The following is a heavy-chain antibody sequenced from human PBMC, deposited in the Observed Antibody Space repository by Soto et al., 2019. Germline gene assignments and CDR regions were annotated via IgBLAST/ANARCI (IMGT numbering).Heavy chain of an antibody. CDR2: IEHNGNN. CDR3: ARDFRYFPY. J-gene: IGHJ4*02. D-gene: IGHD3-10*01. CDR1: GGTFSGYF. Sequence: SETLSLTCAVYGGTFSGYFWSWVRQPPGKGLEWIGEIEHNGNNNINPSLKSRVTMSVDTSKNQISLTLTSVTAADTAVYYCARDFRYFPYWGQGTLVTVS. V-gene: IGHV4-34*01.